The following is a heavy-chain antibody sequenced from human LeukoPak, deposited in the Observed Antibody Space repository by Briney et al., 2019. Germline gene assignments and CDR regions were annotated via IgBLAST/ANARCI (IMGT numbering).Heavy chain of an antibody. V-gene: IGHV2-5*01. CDR2: IYWNDDK. CDR3: AHSIELHYYDSSGYYCFDY. J-gene: IGHJ4*02. CDR1: GFSLSTSGVG. D-gene: IGHD3-22*01. Sequence: SGPTLVNPTQTLTLTCTFSGFSLSTSGVGVGWIRQPPGKALEWLALIYWNDDKRYSPSLESRLTITKDTSKNQVVLTMTNMDPVDTATYYCAHSIELHYYDSSGYYCFDYWGQGTLVTVSS.